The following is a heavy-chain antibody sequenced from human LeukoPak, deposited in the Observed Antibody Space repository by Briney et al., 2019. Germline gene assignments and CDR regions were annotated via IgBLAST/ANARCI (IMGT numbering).Heavy chain of an antibody. Sequence: PGGSLRLSCAASGFTFSSYWMSCVRQAPGKGLEWVANIKQDGSEKYYVDSVKGRFTISRDNPKKTLYLQMNSLKPEDTALYHCAKAPVGYNDYVTPDYWGQGTLVTVSS. D-gene: IGHD4/OR15-4a*01. CDR3: AKAPVGYNDYVTPDY. J-gene: IGHJ4*02. V-gene: IGHV3-7*03. CDR1: GFTFSSYW. CDR2: IKQDGSEK.